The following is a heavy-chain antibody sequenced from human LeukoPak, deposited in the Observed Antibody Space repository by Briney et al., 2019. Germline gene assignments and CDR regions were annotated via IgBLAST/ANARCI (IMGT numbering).Heavy chain of an antibody. V-gene: IGHV3-21*05. CDR2: ISSSSYR. D-gene: IGHD1-26*01. CDR3: ARISGSYVFDY. J-gene: IGHJ4*02. Sequence: PGGSLRLSCAASGFTFSSYSMNWVRQAPGKGLEWVSYISSSSYRSHADSVKGRFTISRDNAKNSLYLQMNSLRAEDTAVYYCARISGSYVFDYWGQGTLVTVSS. CDR1: GFTFSSYS.